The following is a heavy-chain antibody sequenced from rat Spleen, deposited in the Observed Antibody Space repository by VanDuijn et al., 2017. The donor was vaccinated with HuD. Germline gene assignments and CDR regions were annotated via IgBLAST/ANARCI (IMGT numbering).Heavy chain of an antibody. CDR1: GFTFSDYY. CDR2: ISYEGSST. V-gene: IGHV5-22*01. D-gene: IGHD5-1*01. CDR3: ARRWELGFDY. J-gene: IGHJ2*01. Sequence: EVQLVESGGGLVQPGRSMKLSCAASGFTFSDYYMAWVRQAPKKGLEWVASISYEGSSTYYGDSVKGRFTISRDNAKSTLYLQMNSLRSEDTATYYCARRWELGFDYWGQGVMVTVSS.